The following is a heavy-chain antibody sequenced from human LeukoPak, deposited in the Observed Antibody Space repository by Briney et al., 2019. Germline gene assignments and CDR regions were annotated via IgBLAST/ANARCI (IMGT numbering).Heavy chain of an antibody. D-gene: IGHD6-19*01. V-gene: IGHV4-59*01. Sequence: SETLSLTCTVSGASISSYYWSWIRQPPGKGLEWIGYIYYSGSTNYNPSLKSRVTISVDTSKNQFSLKLSSVTAADTAVYYCARTIAVAGSFDYWGQGTLVTVSS. J-gene: IGHJ4*02. CDR1: GASISSYY. CDR3: ARTIAVAGSFDY. CDR2: IYYSGST.